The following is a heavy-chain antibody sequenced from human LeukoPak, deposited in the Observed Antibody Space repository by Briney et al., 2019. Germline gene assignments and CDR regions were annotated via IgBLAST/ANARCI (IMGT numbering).Heavy chain of an antibody. CDR2: ISGTSKYI. J-gene: IGHJ4*02. Sequence: GGSLRLSCEGSGFSLSSYSMHWVRQAPGKGLEWVSSISGTSKYIHYSDSVKGRFTISRDNAKNSLYLQMNSLRVEDTAVYYCARGYWNFDNWGQGTLVSVSS. V-gene: IGHV3-21*01. D-gene: IGHD1-1*01. CDR3: ARGYWNFDN. CDR1: GFSLSSYS.